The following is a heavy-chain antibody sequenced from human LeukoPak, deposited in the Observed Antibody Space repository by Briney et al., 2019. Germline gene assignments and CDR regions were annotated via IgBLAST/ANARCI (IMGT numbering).Heavy chain of an antibody. J-gene: IGHJ4*02. CDR1: GFTFSNAW. Sequence: GGSLRLSCAASGFTFSNAWMSWVRQAPGKGLEWVGRIKSKTDGGTTDYAAPVKGRFTISRDDSKNTPYLQMNSLKTEDTAVYYCAKQGNQLLIVPFDYWGQGTLVTVSS. CDR3: AKQGNQLLIVPFDY. V-gene: IGHV3-15*01. CDR2: IKSKTDGGTT. D-gene: IGHD2-2*01.